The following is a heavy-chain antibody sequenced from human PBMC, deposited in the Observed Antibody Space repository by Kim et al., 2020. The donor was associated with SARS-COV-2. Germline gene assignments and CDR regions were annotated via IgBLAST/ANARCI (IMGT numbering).Heavy chain of an antibody. D-gene: IGHD3-22*01. Sequence: TTYNPARKSRVTISVDTSKNQFSLKQSSVTAADTAVYYCARGGSSGYYYGWGQGTLVTVSS. CDR3: ARGGSSGYYYG. J-gene: IGHJ4*02. CDR2: T. V-gene: IGHV4-59*09.